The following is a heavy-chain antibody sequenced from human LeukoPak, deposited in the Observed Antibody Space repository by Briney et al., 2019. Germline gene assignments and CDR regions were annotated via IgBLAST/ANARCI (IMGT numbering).Heavy chain of an antibody. CDR2: IYYSGST. J-gene: IGHJ4*02. V-gene: IGHV4-59*12. CDR3: ARVVGTAMVIFDY. CDR1: GGSISSYY. D-gene: IGHD5-18*01. Sequence: SETLSLTCTVSGGSISSYYWSWIRQPPGKGPEWDGYIYYSGSTNYNPSLKSRVTMSVDTSKNQFSLKLSSVTAADTAVYYCARVVGTAMVIFDYWGQGTLVTVSS.